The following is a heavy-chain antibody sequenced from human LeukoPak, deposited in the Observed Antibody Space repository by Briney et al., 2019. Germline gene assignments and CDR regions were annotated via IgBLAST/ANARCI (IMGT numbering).Heavy chain of an antibody. CDR1: GFTFSSYG. J-gene: IGHJ4*02. CDR2: IWYDGSNK. D-gene: IGHD2-8*01. CDR3: ARDPTYCTNGVCYLFDY. Sequence: PGRSLRLSCAASGFTFSSYGMHWVRQAPGKGLEWVAVIWYDGSNKYYADSVKGRFTISRDNSKNTLYLQMNSLRAEDTAVYYCARDPTYCTNGVCYLFDYWGQGTLDTVSS. V-gene: IGHV3-33*01.